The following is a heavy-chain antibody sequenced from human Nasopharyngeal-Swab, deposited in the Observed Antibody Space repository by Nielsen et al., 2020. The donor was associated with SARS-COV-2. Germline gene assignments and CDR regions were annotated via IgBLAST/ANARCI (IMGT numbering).Heavy chain of an antibody. CDR1: GFTFSSYA. Sequence: GESLKISCAASGFTFSSYAMHWIRQAPGKGLEWVAVISYDGSNKYYADSVKGRFTISRDNSKHTLYLQMNSLRAEDTAVYYCGASSRAFDIWGQGTMVTVSS. CDR3: GASSRAFDI. CDR2: ISYDGSNK. D-gene: IGHD6-13*01. V-gene: IGHV3-30-3*01. J-gene: IGHJ3*02.